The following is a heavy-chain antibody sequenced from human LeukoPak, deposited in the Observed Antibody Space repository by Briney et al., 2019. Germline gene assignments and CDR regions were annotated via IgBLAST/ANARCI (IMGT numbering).Heavy chain of an antibody. J-gene: IGHJ4*02. CDR3: AKVGNEENFDWLLPIDY. CDR2: ISGSGGST. D-gene: IGHD3-9*01. CDR1: GFTFSSYA. Sequence: GGSLRLSCAASGFTFSSYAMSWVRQAPGEGLEWVSAISGSGGSTYYADSVKGRFTISRDNSKNTLYLQMNSLRAEDTAVYYCAKVGNEENFDWLLPIDYWGQGTLVTVSS. V-gene: IGHV3-23*01.